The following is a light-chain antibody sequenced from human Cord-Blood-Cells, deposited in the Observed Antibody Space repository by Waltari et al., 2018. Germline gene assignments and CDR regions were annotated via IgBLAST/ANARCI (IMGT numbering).Light chain of an antibody. J-gene: IGLJ1*01. CDR2: EVS. V-gene: IGLV2-14*01. Sequence: QSALTQPASVSGSPGQSITISCTGTSSDVGGSNYVSWYQQHPGKAPKLMIYEVSNRPSGVSNRFSGSKSGNTASLTISGLQAEDEAEYYCSSYTSSSTLVFGTGTKVTVL. CDR1: SSDVGGSNY. CDR3: SSYTSSSTLV.